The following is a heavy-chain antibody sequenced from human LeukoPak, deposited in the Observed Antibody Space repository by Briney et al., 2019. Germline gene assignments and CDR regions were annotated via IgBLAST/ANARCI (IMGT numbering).Heavy chain of an antibody. D-gene: IGHD4-17*01. CDR2: INPNSGGT. Sequence: ASVKVSCKTSGYSFTGYYMHWVRQAPGQGLEWMGWINPNSGGTNYAQKFQGRVTMTRDTSISTAYMELSRLRSDDTAVYYCARDGLTTVTTKVWFDPWGQGTLVTVSS. V-gene: IGHV1-2*02. CDR1: GYSFTGYY. J-gene: IGHJ5*02. CDR3: ARDGLTTVTTKVWFDP.